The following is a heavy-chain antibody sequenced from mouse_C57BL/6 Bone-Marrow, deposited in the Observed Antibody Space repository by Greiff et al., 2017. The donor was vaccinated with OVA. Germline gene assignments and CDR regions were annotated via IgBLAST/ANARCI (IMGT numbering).Heavy chain of an antibody. J-gene: IGHJ4*01. V-gene: IGHV14-4*01. Sequence: EVQLQQSGAELVRPGASVKLSCTASGFNIKDDYMHWVKQRPEQGLEWIGWIDPENGDTEYASKFQGKATITADTSSNTAYLQLSSLTSEDTAVYYCTTWCYDYAMDYWGQGTSVTVSS. CDR1: GFNIKDDY. CDR3: TTWCYDYAMDY. D-gene: IGHD2-12*01. CDR2: IDPENGDT.